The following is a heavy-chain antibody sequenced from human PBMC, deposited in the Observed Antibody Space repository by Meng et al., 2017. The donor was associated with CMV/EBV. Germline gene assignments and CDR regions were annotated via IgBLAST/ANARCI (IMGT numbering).Heavy chain of an antibody. V-gene: IGHV3-23*03. D-gene: IGHD5-18*01. Sequence: GECLKISWAASGFTFSSYAMSWVRQAPGKGVEGVSVIYSGGSSTYYADSVKGRFTIARDNSKNTLYLQMNSLRAEDTAVYYCAKGGEGYSYGYDYWGQGTLVTVSS. J-gene: IGHJ4*02. CDR2: IYSGGSST. CDR3: AKGGEGYSYGYDY. CDR1: GFTFSSYA.